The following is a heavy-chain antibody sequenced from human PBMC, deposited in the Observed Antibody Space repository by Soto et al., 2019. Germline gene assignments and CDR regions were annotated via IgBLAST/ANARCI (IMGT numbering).Heavy chain of an antibody. CDR2: ISYDGSNK. J-gene: IGHJ5*02. CDR1: GFTFSSYG. CDR3: AKDPQSISSNWFDP. V-gene: IGHV3-30*18. Sequence: QVQLVESGGGVVQPGRSLRLSCAASGFTFSSYGMHWVRQAPGKGLEWVAVISYDGSNKYYADSVKGRFTISRDNSKNTLYLQMNSLRAEDTAMYYCAKDPQSISSNWFDPWGQGTLVTVSS. D-gene: IGHD2-21*01.